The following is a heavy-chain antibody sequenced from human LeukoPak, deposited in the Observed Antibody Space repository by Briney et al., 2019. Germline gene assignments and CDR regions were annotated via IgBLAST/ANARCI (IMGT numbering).Heavy chain of an antibody. V-gene: IGHV3-23*01. CDR3: AKVTVFGVVTGGYFDY. Sequence: GGSLRLSCAASGFTFSSYAMSWVRQAPGKGLEWVSAISGSGGSTYYADSVKGRFTISRDNSKNTLYLQMNSLRAEDTAVYYCAKVTVFGVVTGGYFDYWGQGTLVTASS. D-gene: IGHD3-3*01. J-gene: IGHJ4*02. CDR1: GFTFSSYA. CDR2: ISGSGGST.